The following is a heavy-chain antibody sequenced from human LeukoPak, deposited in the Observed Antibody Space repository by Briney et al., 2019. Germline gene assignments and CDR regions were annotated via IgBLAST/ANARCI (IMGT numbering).Heavy chain of an antibody. Sequence: PSETLSLTCTVSGGSISSYYWSWIRQPPGKGLEWIGYIYTSGSTNCNPSLKSRVTISVDTSKNQFSLKLSSVTAADTAVYYCARLTGGWLQFGAFDIWGQGTMVTVSS. D-gene: IGHD5-24*01. J-gene: IGHJ3*02. V-gene: IGHV4-4*09. CDR1: GGSISSYY. CDR3: ARLTGGWLQFGAFDI. CDR2: IYTSGST.